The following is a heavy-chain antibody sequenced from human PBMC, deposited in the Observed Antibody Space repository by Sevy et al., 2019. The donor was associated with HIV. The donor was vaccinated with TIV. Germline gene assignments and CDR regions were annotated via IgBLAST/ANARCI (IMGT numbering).Heavy chain of an antibody. CDR2: IYYSGST. J-gene: IGHJ5*02. D-gene: IGHD2-2*01. V-gene: IGHV4-59*01. CDR1: GGSISSYY. Sequence: GSLRLSCTVSGGSISSYYWSWIRQPPGKGLEWIGYIYYSGSTNYNPSLKSRVTISVDTSKNQFSLKLSSVTAADTAVYYCARSSIPAAPSGWFDPWGQGTLVTISS. CDR3: ARSSIPAAPSGWFDP.